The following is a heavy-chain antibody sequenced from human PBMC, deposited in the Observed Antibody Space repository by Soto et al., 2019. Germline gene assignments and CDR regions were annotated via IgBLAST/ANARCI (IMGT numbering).Heavy chain of an antibody. V-gene: IGHV3-9*01. D-gene: IGHD3-10*01. Sequence: EVQLVESGGGLVQPGRSLRLSCAASGFTFDDYAMHWVRQAPGKGLEWVSGISWNSGSIGYADSGKGRFTLSRDNAKNAXYXXMSSLRAEDTDLYYCAKDMDRNSGSPYYYYYGMDVWGQGTTVTVSS. CDR3: AKDMDRNSGSPYYYYYGMDV. CDR1: GFTFDDYA. CDR2: ISWNSGSI. J-gene: IGHJ6*02.